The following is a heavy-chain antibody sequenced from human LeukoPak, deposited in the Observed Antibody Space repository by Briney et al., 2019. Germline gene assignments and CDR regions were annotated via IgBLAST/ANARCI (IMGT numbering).Heavy chain of an antibody. D-gene: IGHD6-19*01. CDR1: GFTFSSYA. CDR3: ARGTYSSGWDDAFDI. CDR2: ISSNGGST. V-gene: IGHV3-64*01. Sequence: GGSLRLSCAASGFTFSSYAMNWVRQAPGKGLEYVSAISSNGGSTYYANSVKGRFTISRDNSKNTLYLQMGSLRAEDMAVYYCARGTYSSGWDDAFDIWGQGTMVTVSS. J-gene: IGHJ3*02.